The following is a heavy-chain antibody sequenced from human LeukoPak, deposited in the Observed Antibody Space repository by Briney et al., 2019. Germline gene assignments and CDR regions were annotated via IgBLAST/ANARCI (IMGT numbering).Heavy chain of an antibody. V-gene: IGHV3-23*01. CDR2: ISGSGGST. CDR1: GFTFSSYA. CDR3: AKDYDFWSGPETY. D-gene: IGHD3-3*01. J-gene: IGHJ4*02. Sequence: GGSLRLSCAASGFTFSSYAMSWVRQAPGKGLEWVSAISGSGGSTYYADSVKGRFTISRVNSKNTLYLQMNSLRAEDTAVYYCAKDYDFWSGPETYWGQGTLVTVSS.